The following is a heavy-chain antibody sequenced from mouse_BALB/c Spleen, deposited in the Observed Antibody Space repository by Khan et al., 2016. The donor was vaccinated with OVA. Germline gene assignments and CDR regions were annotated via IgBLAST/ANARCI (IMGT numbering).Heavy chain of an antibody. CDR3: ARTARK. CDR2: IDRPSGNT. D-gene: IGHD1-2*01. CDR1: GLNIRDTS. J-gene: IGHJ2*01. V-gene: IGHV14-3*02. Sequence: EVQLQESGAGLVKSGATVKLSCTASGLNIRDTSMPWLRQWPEQGLEWVGRIDRPSGNTKYEPRFQGRATITADTSSNTAYLQLSSLTSEDTAVYYRARTARKWGQGTMLTVSA.